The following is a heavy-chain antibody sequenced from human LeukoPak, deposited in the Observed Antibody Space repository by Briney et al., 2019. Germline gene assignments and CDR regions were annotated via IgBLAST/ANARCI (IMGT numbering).Heavy chain of an antibody. CDR1: GFTFSRYA. D-gene: IGHD2-21*02. Sequence: GGSLRLSCAVSGFTFSRYAVHWVRQAPGKGLEWVAVVSSDGSKKYYADSVKGRFTISRDNSKNTLYLQVNSLRAEDTAVYYCARAEGSDSLNYYGMDVWGQGTTVTVSS. CDR2: VSSDGSKK. V-gene: IGHV3-30-3*01. CDR3: ARAEGSDSLNYYGMDV. J-gene: IGHJ6*02.